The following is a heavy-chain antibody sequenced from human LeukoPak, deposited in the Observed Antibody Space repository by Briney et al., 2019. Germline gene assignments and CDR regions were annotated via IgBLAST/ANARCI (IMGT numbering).Heavy chain of an antibody. CDR3: AKGGSSSWSFFDY. J-gene: IGHJ4*02. CDR1: GFTFSSYG. D-gene: IGHD6-13*01. CDR2: TRYDGSDK. Sequence: PGGSLRLSCAASGFTFSSYGMHWVRQAPGKGLEWVAFTRYDGSDKYADSVKGRFTISRDNSKNMMYLQMSSLKSEDTAAYYCAKGGSSSWSFFDYWGQGTLVTVSS. V-gene: IGHV3-30*02.